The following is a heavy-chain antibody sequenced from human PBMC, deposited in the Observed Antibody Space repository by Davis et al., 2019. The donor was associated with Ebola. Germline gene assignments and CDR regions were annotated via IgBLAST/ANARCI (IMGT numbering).Heavy chain of an antibody. CDR3: AKEPQEYSYGRFDF. CDR2: ISFDGSNK. J-gene: IGHJ5*01. Sequence: PGGSLRLSCVVSGFSFRSYGMHWVRQAPGKGLEWVAVISFDGSNKYYADSVKGRLTISRDNSKNTLYLQMNSLRAEDTAMYYCAKEPQEYSYGRFDFWGQGTLVTVSA. D-gene: IGHD5-18*01. V-gene: IGHV3-30*18. CDR1: GFSFRSYG.